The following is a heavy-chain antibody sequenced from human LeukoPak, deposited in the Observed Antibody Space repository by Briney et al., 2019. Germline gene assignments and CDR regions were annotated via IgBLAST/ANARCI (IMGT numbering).Heavy chain of an antibody. J-gene: IGHJ6*02. CDR1: GFTFSDYW. CDR3: ARDSRSNWSYSYYYYGMDV. CDR2: INTDGSIT. D-gene: IGHD6-13*01. V-gene: IGHV3-74*01. Sequence: GGSLRLSCAASGFTFSDYWMHWVRQVPGKGLVWVSRINTDGSITNHADSVKGRFTISRGNAENILYLQMNSLRAEDTAVYYCARDSRSNWSYSYYYYGMDVWGQGTTVTVTS.